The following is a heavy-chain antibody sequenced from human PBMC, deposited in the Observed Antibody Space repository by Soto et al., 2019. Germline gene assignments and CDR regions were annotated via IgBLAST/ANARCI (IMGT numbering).Heavy chain of an antibody. D-gene: IGHD4-17*01. CDR2: IYYSGST. J-gene: IGHJ4*02. CDR1: GGSISSGDYY. V-gene: IGHV4-30-4*01. Sequence: SETLSLTCTVSGGSISSGDYYWSWIRQPPGKGLEWIGYIYYSGSTYYNPSLKSRVTISVDTSKNQFSLKLSSVTAADTAVYYCARFDYGDYGYFDYWGQGTLVTVSS. CDR3: ARFDYGDYGYFDY.